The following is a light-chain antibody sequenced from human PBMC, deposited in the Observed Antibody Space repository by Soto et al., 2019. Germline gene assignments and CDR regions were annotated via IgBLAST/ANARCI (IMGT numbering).Light chain of an antibody. Sequence: IVMTQSAATLSVYPGERATVSCRASQSVGSNLAWYQQKPGQAPRLLIYGASTRATGIPARFTGSGSGTEFTLTISSLQSEDFALYYCQQYNNWPPYTFGQGTNLDIK. V-gene: IGKV3-15*01. CDR1: QSVGSN. CDR3: QQYNNWPPYT. J-gene: IGKJ2*01. CDR2: GAS.